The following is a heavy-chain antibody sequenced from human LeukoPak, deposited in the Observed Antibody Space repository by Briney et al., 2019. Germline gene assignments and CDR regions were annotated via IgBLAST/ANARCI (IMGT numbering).Heavy chain of an antibody. Sequence: GGSLRLSCAASGFTVSSNYMSWVRQAPGKGLEWVSVIYSGGSTYYADSVKGRFTISRDNSKNTLYLQMNSLRAEDTAVYYCARAAAVYDSSGYDAFDIWGQGTMVTVSS. D-gene: IGHD3-22*01. CDR3: ARAAAVYDSSGYDAFDI. V-gene: IGHV3-53*01. J-gene: IGHJ3*02. CDR1: GFTVSSNY. CDR2: IYSGGST.